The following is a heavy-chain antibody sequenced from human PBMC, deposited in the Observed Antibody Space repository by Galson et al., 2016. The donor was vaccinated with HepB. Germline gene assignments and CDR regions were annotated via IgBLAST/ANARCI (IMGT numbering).Heavy chain of an antibody. Sequence: SLRLSCAASGFTFSSYWMHWVRQAPGKGLVWVSRIKSDGGDTIYAAPVKGRFTISRDNAKKTLYLQMNSLRAEDTAVYYCARSNRGYHDWGQGTLVTVSS. CDR2: IKSDGGDT. CDR3: ARSNRGYHD. CDR1: GFTFSSYW. D-gene: IGHD1-14*01. V-gene: IGHV3-74*01. J-gene: IGHJ4*02.